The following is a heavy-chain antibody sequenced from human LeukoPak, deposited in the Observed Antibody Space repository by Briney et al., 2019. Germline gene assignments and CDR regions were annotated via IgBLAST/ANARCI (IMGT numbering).Heavy chain of an antibody. D-gene: IGHD3-10*01. CDR2: IRYDGSNK. CDR1: GFTFSSYG. CDR3: AKERVTMVRGAFAWFDP. J-gene: IGHJ5*02. V-gene: IGHV3-30*02. Sequence: PGGSLRLSCAASGFTFSSYGMHWVRQAPGKGLEWVAFIRYDGSNKHYADSVKGRFTISRDNSKNTLYLQMNSLRAEDTAVYYCAKERVTMVRGAFAWFDPWGQGTLVTVSS.